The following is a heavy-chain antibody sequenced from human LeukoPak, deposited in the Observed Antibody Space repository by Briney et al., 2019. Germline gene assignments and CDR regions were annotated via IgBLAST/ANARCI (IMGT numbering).Heavy chain of an antibody. D-gene: IGHD5-12*01. V-gene: IGHV3-7*01. J-gene: IGHJ6*02. CDR3: AREDPYIVATLPHYGMDV. CDR1: GFTFSSYW. Sequence: QPGGSLRLSCAASGFTFSSYWMSGVRQAPGKGLEWVANIKQDGSEKYYVDSVKGRFTISRDNAKNSLYLQMNSLRAEDTAVYYCAREDPYIVATLPHYGMDVWGQGTTVTVSS. CDR2: IKQDGSEK.